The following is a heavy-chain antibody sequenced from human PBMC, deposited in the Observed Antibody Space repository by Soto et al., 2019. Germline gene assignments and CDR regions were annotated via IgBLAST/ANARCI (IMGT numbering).Heavy chain of an antibody. J-gene: IGHJ5*01. CDR1: GHTLASYD. CDR2: MTPDSGDT. D-gene: IGHD3-16*01. CDR3: ARDPFYGWFDS. V-gene: IGHV1-8*01. Sequence: QVQLVQSGAEVRKPGASVKVSCKASGHTLASYDINWVRQATGQGLEWMGWMTPDSGDTGYAQKFQGRVTMTWYTSITAAYMELGSLRSDETAVYYCARDPFYGWFDSWGQGTLVTVSS.